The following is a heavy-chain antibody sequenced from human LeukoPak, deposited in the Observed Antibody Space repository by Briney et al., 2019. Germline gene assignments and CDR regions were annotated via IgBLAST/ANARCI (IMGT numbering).Heavy chain of an antibody. CDR1: GFTFSSYA. CDR3: ARDSSGWYFDY. D-gene: IGHD6-19*01. V-gene: IGHV3-23*01. CDR2: ISGSGGST. Sequence: GGSLRLSCAASGFTFSSYAMTWVRQGPGKGLECVSAISGSGGSTYYADSVKGRFTISRDNSKNTLYLQMNSLRAEDTAVYYCARDSSGWYFDYWGQGTLVTVSS. J-gene: IGHJ4*02.